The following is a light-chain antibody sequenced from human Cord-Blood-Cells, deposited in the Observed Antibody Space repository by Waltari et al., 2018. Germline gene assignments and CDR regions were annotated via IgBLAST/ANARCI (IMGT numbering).Light chain of an antibody. CDR1: QDISHY. CDR2: DAS. J-gene: IGKJ3*01. V-gene: IGKV1-33*01. Sequence: DLQMTQSPSSLSASVGDTVPITCQASQDISHYLNWYQQKPGKAPKLLIYDASNLETGVPSRFSGSGSGTDFTFTISSLQPEDIATYYCQQYDNLPFTFGPGTKVDIK. CDR3: QQYDNLPFT.